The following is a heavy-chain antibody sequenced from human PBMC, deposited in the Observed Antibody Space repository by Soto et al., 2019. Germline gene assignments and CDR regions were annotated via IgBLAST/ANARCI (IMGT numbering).Heavy chain of an antibody. CDR3: ARHGERTIRSLNWFDP. Sequence: PSETLSLTCAVSGGSISTTHWWTWVRQPPGKGLEWIGEIYHSGSTNYNPSLKSRVTISVDNSKNQFSLKLSSVTAADTAMYYCARHGERTIRSLNWFDPWGQGTLVTVSS. D-gene: IGHD4-17*01. J-gene: IGHJ5*02. V-gene: IGHV4-4*02. CDR2: IYHSGST. CDR1: GGSISTTHW.